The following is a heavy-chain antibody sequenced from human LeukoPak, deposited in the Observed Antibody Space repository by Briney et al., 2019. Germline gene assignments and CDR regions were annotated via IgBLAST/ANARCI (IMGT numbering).Heavy chain of an antibody. CDR1: GFTFSSYA. CDR3: AKKGYGDYVVRSAFDI. Sequence: PGGSLRLSCAASGFTFSSYAMSWVRQAPGKWLEWVSAITGSGGSTYYADSVKGRFTISRDNSKNTLYLQMNSLRAEDTAVYYCAKKGYGDYVVRSAFDIWGQGTMVTVSS. CDR2: ITGSGGST. D-gene: IGHD4-17*01. V-gene: IGHV3-23*01. J-gene: IGHJ3*02.